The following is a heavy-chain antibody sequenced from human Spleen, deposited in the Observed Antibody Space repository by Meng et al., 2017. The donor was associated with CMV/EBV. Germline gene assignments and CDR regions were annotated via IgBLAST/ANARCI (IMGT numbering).Heavy chain of an antibody. Sequence: GESLKISCAASGFTLTTYPMNWVRQAPGKGLEWVAIISFDGDKDFYSDSVKGRFTISRDKSKNTLYLQMHSLRGEDTAVYYCARSLRYCSSTSCYTAGYWGQGTLVTVSS. J-gene: IGHJ4*02. CDR3: ARSLRYCSSTSCYTAGY. CDR2: ISFDGDKD. CDR1: GFTLTTYP. V-gene: IGHV3-30*04. D-gene: IGHD2-2*02.